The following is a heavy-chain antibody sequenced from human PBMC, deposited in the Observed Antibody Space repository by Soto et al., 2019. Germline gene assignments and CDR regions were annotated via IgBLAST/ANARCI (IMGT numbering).Heavy chain of an antibody. CDR3: ARALGPPEMVYAIGEEYFDY. CDR1: GGSISSSSYY. Sequence: QLQLQESGPGLVKPSETLSLTCTVSGGSISSSSYYWGWIRQPPGKGLEWIGSIYYSGSTYYNPSLKSRVTISVDTSKNQFSLKLSSVTAADTAVYYCARALGPPEMVYAIGEEYFDYWGQGTLVTVSS. V-gene: IGHV4-39*01. J-gene: IGHJ4*02. CDR2: IYYSGST. D-gene: IGHD2-8*01.